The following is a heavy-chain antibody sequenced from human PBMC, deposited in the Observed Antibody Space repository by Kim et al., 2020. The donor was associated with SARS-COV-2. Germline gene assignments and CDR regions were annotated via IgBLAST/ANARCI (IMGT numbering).Heavy chain of an antibody. CDR2: MNGEGSSP. CDR1: GFTLSSSW. J-gene: IGHJ4*02. Sequence: GGSLRLSCTVSGFTLSSSWMHWVRQAPGKGLAWVSRMNGEGSSPTYADPVKGRFTISSDNAKNTLFLQMDSLRVDDTAVNYCARGPWGAASLWGQGTLV. D-gene: IGHD1-26*01. V-gene: IGHV3-74*01. CDR3: ARGPWGAASL.